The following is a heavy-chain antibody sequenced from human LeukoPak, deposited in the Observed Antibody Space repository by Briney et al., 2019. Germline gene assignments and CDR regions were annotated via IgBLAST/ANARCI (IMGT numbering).Heavy chain of an antibody. CDR3: ARVGALDTVTYYYYYYMDV. J-gene: IGHJ6*03. V-gene: IGHV1-18*01. Sequence: GASVEVSCKASGYTFTSYGISWVRQAPGQGLEWMGWISAYNGNTNYAQKLQGRVTMTTDTSTSTAYMELRSLRSDDTAVYYCARVGALDTVTYYYYYYMDVWGKGTTVTVSS. CDR1: GYTFTSYG. CDR2: ISAYNGNT. D-gene: IGHD4-11*01.